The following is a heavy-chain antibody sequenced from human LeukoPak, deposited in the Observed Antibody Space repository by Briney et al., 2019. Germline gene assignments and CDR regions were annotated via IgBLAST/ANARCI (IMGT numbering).Heavy chain of an antibody. CDR3: ARESAYRPPDY. D-gene: IGHD5-18*01. V-gene: IGHV4-31*03. Sequence: SETLSLTCTVSGATISSDGYYWTWIRQPPGKGWEWIGFIFYGGTTYYNPSLKSRVIISLDTSKNQFSLKLSSVTAADTAVYYCARESAYRPPDYWGQGTLVTVSS. CDR1: GATISSDGYY. CDR2: IFYGGTT. J-gene: IGHJ4*02.